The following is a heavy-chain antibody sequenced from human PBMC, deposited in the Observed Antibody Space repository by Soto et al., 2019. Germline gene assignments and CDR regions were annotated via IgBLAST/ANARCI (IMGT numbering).Heavy chain of an antibody. J-gene: IGHJ5*02. Sequence: SETLSLTCAVYGGSFSGDYWSWIRQPPGKGLEWIGEINHSGSTNYNPSLKSRVTISVDTSKNQFSLKLSSVTAADTAVYYCAISGHPNCFVPWGPGTLVTVSS. V-gene: IGHV4-34*01. CDR1: GGSFSGDY. D-gene: IGHD6-25*01. CDR3: AISGHPNCFVP. CDR2: INHSGST.